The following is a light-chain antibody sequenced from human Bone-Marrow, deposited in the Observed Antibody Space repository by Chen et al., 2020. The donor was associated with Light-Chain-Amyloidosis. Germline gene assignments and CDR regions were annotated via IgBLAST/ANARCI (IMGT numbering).Light chain of an antibody. J-gene: IGLJ2*01. Sequence: QSVLTQPPSASGTPGQRVTISCSGSDSNIGTDTVYWYQQVPGTTPKLLIYRNDQRPSGIPDRFSGSKSGTSASLAISGLRSEDEADYYCATWDHGLNVGLFGGGTKLTVL. CDR1: DSNIGTDT. V-gene: IGLV1-47*01. CDR2: RND. CDR3: ATWDHGLNVGL.